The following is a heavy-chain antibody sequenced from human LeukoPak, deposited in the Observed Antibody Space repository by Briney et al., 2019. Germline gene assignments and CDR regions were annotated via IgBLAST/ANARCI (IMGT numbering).Heavy chain of an antibody. J-gene: IGHJ4*02. CDR3: SRGYSSGWHTSPDY. CDR1: GGSISSSSYY. D-gene: IGHD6-19*01. CDR2: IYYSGST. Sequence: SETLSLTCTVSGGSISSSSYYWGWIRQPPGKGLEWIGSIYYSGSTYYNPSLKSRVTISVDTSKNQFSLKLSPVTAADTAVYYCSRGYSSGWHTSPDYWGQGTLVTVSS. V-gene: IGHV4-39*01.